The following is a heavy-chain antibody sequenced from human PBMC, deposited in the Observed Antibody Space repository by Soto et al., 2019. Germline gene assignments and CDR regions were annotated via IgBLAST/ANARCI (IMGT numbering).Heavy chain of an antibody. J-gene: IGHJ5*02. D-gene: IGHD3-10*01. Sequence: SETLSLTCTVSGGSINSGDYYWSWIRQPPGKGLEWIGYIYYSGTTYYNPSLKSRVTISVDTSENQFSLRLTSVTAADTAVYYCARDCSELWFGEWRYWFDPWGQGTLVTVSS. CDR2: IYYSGTT. CDR1: GGSINSGDYY. V-gene: IGHV4-30-4*01. CDR3: ARDCSELWFGEWRYWFDP.